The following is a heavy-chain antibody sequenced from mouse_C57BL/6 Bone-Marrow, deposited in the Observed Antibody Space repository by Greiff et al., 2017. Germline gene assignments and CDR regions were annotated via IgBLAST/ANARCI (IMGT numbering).Heavy chain of an antibody. CDR1: GFAFSSYG. CDR2: ISSGGSYT. J-gene: IGHJ2*01. Sequence: EVQLVESGGDLVKPGGSLKLSCAASGFAFSSYGMSWVRQTPDKRLEWVATISSGGSYTYYTDSVKGRVTISRDNAKNTLYLQMSSLKSEDTAMYYCGSYLGVFDCWGEGTTLAVSS. D-gene: IGHD4-1*01. V-gene: IGHV5-6*01. CDR3: GSYLGVFDC.